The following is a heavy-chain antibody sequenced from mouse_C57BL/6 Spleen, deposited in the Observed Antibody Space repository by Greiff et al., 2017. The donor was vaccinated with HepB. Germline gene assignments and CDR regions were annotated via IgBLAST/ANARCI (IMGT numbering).Heavy chain of an antibody. V-gene: IGHV3-6*01. CDR3: ARDNYSNSFDY. CDR2: ISYDGSN. CDR1: GYSITSGYY. D-gene: IGHD2-5*01. Sequence: EVQLVESGPGLVKPSQSLSLTCSVTGYSITSGYYWNWIRQFPGNKLEWMGYISYDGSNNYNPSLKNRISITRDTSKNQFFLKLNSVTTEDTATYYCARDNYSNSFDYWGQGTTLTVSS. J-gene: IGHJ2*01.